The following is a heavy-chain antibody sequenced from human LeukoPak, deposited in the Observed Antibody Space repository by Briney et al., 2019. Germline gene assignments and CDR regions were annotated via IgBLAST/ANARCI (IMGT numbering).Heavy chain of an antibody. CDR3: ATDRKAGTWDPRFDY. CDR1: GFTFSNYW. CDR2: IRQDESEK. V-gene: IGHV3-7*01. Sequence: PGGSLRLSCAASGFTFSNYWMMWVRQAPGKGLEWVANIRQDESEKNYVDSVRGRFTISRDNAKITLYVQMKSLSAEDTAVYYCATDRKAGTWDPRFDYWGQGTLVTVSS. J-gene: IGHJ4*02. D-gene: IGHD1-7*01.